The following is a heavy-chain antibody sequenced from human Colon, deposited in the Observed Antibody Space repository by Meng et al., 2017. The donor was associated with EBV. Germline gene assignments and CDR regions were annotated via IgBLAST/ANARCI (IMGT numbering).Heavy chain of an antibody. V-gene: IGHV4-34*01. CDR2: VNPSGST. CDR3: ARVGGLDGYRLGGDY. J-gene: IGHJ4*02. D-gene: IGHD5-24*01. Sequence: QVQVQQWGAGLLKLLEXLSLTCGVYGASFSGYYWSWIRQPPGKGLEWIGEVNPSGSTNYSPSLKSRVTISIDTSKNQFSLRLNSVTAADTAVYYCARVGGLDGYRLGGDYWGQGALVTVSS. CDR1: GASFSGYY.